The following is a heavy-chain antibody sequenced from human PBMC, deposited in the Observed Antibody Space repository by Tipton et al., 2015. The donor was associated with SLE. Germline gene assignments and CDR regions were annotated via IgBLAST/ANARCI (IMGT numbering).Heavy chain of an antibody. CDR2: INHSGST. Sequence: TLSLTCAVYGGSFSGYYWSWIRQPPGKGLEWIGEINHSGSTNYNPSLKSRVTMSVDTSKKQFSVKLSSVTAADTAVYYCARGPYYDFWSGHYYYHMDVWGKGTTVTVS. D-gene: IGHD3-3*01. CDR1: GGSFSGYY. CDR3: ARGPYYDFWSGHYYYHMDV. V-gene: IGHV4-34*01. J-gene: IGHJ6*03.